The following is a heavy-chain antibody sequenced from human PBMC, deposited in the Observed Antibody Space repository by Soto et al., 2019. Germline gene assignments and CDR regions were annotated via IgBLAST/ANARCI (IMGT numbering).Heavy chain of an antibody. V-gene: IGHV3-21*01. CDR1: GFTFSSYS. CDR2: ISSSSSYI. CDR3: ARPHSSGWYSYYYYYYGMDV. D-gene: IGHD6-19*01. J-gene: IGHJ6*02. Sequence: GGSLRLSCAASGFTFSSYSMDWVRQAPGKGLEWVSSISSSSSYIYYADSVKGRFTISRDNAKNSLYLQMNSLRAEDTAVYYCARPHSSGWYSYYYYYYGMDVWGQGTTVTVSS.